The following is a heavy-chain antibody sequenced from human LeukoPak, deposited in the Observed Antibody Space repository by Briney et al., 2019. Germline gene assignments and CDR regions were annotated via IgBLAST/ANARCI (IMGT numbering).Heavy chain of an antibody. J-gene: IGHJ4*02. CDR2: INHSGST. CDR1: GGSFSGYY. Sequence: SETLSLTCAVYGGSFSGYYWSWIRQPPGKGLEWIGEINHSGSTNYNPSLKSRVTISVDTSKNQFSLKLSSVTAADTAVYYCARDAGYCSGGSCYSVWGQGTLVTVSS. D-gene: IGHD2-15*01. V-gene: IGHV4-34*01. CDR3: ARDAGYCSGGSCYSV.